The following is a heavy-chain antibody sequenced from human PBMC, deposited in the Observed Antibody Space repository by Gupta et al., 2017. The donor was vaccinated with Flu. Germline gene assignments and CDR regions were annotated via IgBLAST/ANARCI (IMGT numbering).Heavy chain of an antibody. Sequence: QVQLVQSGAEVKKPGASVKVSCQASGYTFTSYDINWVRQATGQGLEWMGWMNPNSGNTGYAQKFQGRVTMTRNTSISTAYMELSSLRSEDTAVYYCARGGGRWRQEQAAQVYWGQGTLVTVSS. CDR2: MNPNSGNT. CDR1: GYTFTSYD. CDR3: ARGGGRWRQEQAAQVY. J-gene: IGHJ4*02. V-gene: IGHV1-8*01. D-gene: IGHD4-17*01.